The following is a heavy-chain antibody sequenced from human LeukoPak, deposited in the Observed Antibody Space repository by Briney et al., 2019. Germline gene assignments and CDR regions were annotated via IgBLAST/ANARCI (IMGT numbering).Heavy chain of an antibody. CDR1: GFTFSSYW. CDR2: INSDGSST. D-gene: IGHD3-10*01. CDR3: ARDRIRGQTYYYGSAKDY. J-gene: IGHJ4*02. Sequence: GGSLRLFCAASGFTFSSYWMHWVRQAPGKGLVWVSRINSDGSSTSYADSVKGRFTISRDNAKNTLYLQMNSLRAEDTAVYYCARDRIRGQTYYYGSAKDYWGQGTLVTVS. V-gene: IGHV3-74*01.